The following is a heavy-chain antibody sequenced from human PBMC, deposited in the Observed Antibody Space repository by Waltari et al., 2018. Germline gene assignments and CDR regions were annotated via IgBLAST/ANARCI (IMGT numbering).Heavy chain of an antibody. CDR1: GFTFGSYG. Sequence: QVHLVESGGGVVQPGKSLRLSCAASGFTFGSYGMHWVRQAPGKGLEWVGVIWAEGSKKYYAESVKGRFTISRDNSRRSVSLEMNSLRGEDTAVYYCAKAGRRYFDFSEILEWGLGTQVTVSS. CDR3: AKAGRRYFDFSEILE. D-gene: IGHD3-9*01. J-gene: IGHJ4*02. V-gene: IGHV3-33*06. CDR2: IWAEGSKK.